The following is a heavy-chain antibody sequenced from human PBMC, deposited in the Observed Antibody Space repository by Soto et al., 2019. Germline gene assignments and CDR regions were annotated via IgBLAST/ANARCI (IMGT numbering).Heavy chain of an antibody. D-gene: IGHD3-9*01. V-gene: IGHV1-46*03. Sequence: QVQLVQSGAEVKKPGASVKVSCKASGYTFTSYYMHWVRQAPGQGLEWMGIINTSGGSTSYAQKFQGRVTMTRDTSTSTVYMELSSLRSEDTAVYYCARVIPHYDILTGYFDYWGQGTLVTVSS. CDR3: ARVIPHYDILTGYFDY. CDR2: INTSGGST. CDR1: GYTFTSYY. J-gene: IGHJ4*02.